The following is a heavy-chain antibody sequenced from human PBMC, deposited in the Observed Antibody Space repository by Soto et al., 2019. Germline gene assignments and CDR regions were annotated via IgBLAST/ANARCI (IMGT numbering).Heavy chain of an antibody. D-gene: IGHD5-18*01. V-gene: IGHV4-31*02. J-gene: IGHJ6*02. Sequence: KPSETLSLTCTVSGGSISSGGYYWSWIRQHPGKGLEWIGYIYYSGSTYYNPSLKSRVTISVDTSKNQFSLKLSSVTAADTAVYYCARDHRGYSYGTPLYYYYYGMDVWGQGTTVTVSS. CDR3: ARDHRGYSYGTPLYYYYYGMDV. CDR2: IYYSGST. CDR1: GGSISSGGYY.